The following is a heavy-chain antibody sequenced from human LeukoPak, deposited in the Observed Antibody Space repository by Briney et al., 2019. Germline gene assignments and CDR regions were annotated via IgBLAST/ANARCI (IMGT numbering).Heavy chain of an antibody. Sequence: SETLSLTCTVSGGSIGTYYWSWIRQPPGKGLEWIGYIYYNGYTNYNPSLKSRVTISVDTSKNQFSLKLSSVTAADTAVYYCAPPRGTWGQGTLVTVSS. CDR2: IYYNGYT. CDR1: GGSIGTYY. V-gene: IGHV4-59*12. CDR3: APPRGT. D-gene: IGHD3-16*01. J-gene: IGHJ4*02.